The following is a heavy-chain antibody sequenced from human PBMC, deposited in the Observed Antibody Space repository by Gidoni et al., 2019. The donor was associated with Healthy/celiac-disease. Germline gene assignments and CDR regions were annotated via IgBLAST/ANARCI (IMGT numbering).Heavy chain of an antibody. J-gene: IGHJ4*02. D-gene: IGHD3-16*02. CDR1: GFTFSSYG. V-gene: IGHV3-30*18. CDR3: AKDRPSHSPLSSSGYFDY. CDR2: ISYDGSNK. Sequence: QVQLVASGGGVVQPGRSLRLSCAASGFTFSSYGMHWVRQAPGKGLEWVAVISYDGSNKYYADSVKGRFTISRDNSKNTLYLQMNSLRAEDTAVYYCAKDRPSHSPLSSSGYFDYWGQGTLVTVSS.